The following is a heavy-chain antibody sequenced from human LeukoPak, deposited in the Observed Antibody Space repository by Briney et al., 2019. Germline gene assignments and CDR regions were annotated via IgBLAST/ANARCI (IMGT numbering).Heavy chain of an antibody. CDR2: MNQLGNEI. J-gene: IGHJ5*02. CDR1: GFAFSHYW. CDR3: ARSNWGPEA. V-gene: IGHV3-7*01. D-gene: IGHD7-27*01. Sequence: PGGSLRLSCLASGFAFSHYWMPWVRRAPGRGLEWVANMNQLGNEIYYADSVKGRFTISRDNSKNSLYLQMRSLSVEDTAVYFCARSNWGPEAWGQGTLVTVSS.